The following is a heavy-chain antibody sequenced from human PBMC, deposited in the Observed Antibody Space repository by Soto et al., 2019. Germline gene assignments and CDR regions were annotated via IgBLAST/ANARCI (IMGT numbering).Heavy chain of an antibody. D-gene: IGHD2-8*01. J-gene: IGHJ4*02. CDR1: GTSISSYY. Sequence: SETLSLTFTVSGTSISSYYWSWIRQPPGKGLEWIANIHYSGTTNYNPSLASRVTLSVDTSKNQFSLKMTSVTAADRAMYFCARYNSYAIDYWGRGTLVTVSS. CDR2: IHYSGTT. CDR3: ARYNSYAIDY. V-gene: IGHV4-59*01.